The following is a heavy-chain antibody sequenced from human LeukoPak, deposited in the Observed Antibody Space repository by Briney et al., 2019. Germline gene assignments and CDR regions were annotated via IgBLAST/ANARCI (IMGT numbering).Heavy chain of an antibody. J-gene: IGHJ3*02. CDR1: GFTFSSYS. D-gene: IGHD2-2*01. CDR2: ISSSSSYI. Sequence: RAGGSLRLSCAASGFTFSSYSMNWVRQAPGKGLEWVSSISSSSSYIYYADSVKGRFTISRDNAKNSLYLQMNSLRAEDTAVYYCARGGYCSSTSCHAFDIWGQGTMVTVSS. CDR3: ARGGYCSSTSCHAFDI. V-gene: IGHV3-21*01.